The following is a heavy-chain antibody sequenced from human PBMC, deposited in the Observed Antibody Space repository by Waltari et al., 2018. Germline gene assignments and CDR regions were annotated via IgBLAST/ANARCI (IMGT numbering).Heavy chain of an antibody. V-gene: IGHV3-74*01. D-gene: IGHD4-17*01. CDR2: INGDGSST. CDR1: GFAFSSHW. J-gene: IGHJ4*02. Sequence: EVQLEESGGGLVQPGGSLRLSCAASGFAFSSHWIHWVRQARGKGLGCVSRINGDGSSTSYAASVKGRFTISRDNAKNTLYLQMNSLRAEDTAVYYCSRDLQHGVFGRGRDYWGQGTLVTVSS. CDR3: SRDLQHGVFGRGRDY.